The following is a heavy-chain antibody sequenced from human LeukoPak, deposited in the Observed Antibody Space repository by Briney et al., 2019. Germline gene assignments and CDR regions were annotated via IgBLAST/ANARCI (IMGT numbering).Heavy chain of an antibody. J-gene: IGHJ4*02. CDR1: AFTFSSYW. CDR2: IKQDGSEK. Sequence: GGSLRLSCAASAFTFSSYWMSWVRQAPGKGLEWVANIKQDGSEKYYVDSVKGRFTISRDNAKNSLYLQMNSLRAEDTAVYYCARDGGYDYVWGSYRYGGYFDYWGQGTLVTVSS. V-gene: IGHV3-7*03. CDR3: ARDGGYDYVWGSYRYGGYFDY. D-gene: IGHD3-16*02.